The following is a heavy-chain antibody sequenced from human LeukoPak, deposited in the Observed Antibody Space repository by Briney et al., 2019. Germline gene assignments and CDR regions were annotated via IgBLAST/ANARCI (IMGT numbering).Heavy chain of an antibody. D-gene: IGHD6-6*01. CDR2: IIPIFGTA. V-gene: IGHV1-69*05. J-gene: IGHJ6*03. Sequence: GSSVKVSCKASGGTFSSYAIIWLRQAPGQGLEWMGGIIPIFGTANYAQKFQGRVTITTDESTSTAYMELSSLRSEDTAVYYCASLVGRGSSRYYYYYYMDVWGKGTTVTVSS. CDR1: GGTFSSYA. CDR3: ASLVGRGSSRYYYYYYMDV.